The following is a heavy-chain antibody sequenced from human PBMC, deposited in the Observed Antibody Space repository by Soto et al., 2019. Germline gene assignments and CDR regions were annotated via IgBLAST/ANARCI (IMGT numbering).Heavy chain of an antibody. CDR1: GFTFTSYG. CDR3: GRAEGYRTQDNWFDP. J-gene: IGHJ5*02. V-gene: IGHV1-18*01. Sequence: GASVTVSGNASGFTFTSYGISWVRQAPGKGLGWMGWISAYNGNTNYAQKPQCRVTMTTDTSTSTVYMELRSLRADDTAVYSCGRAEGYRTQDNWFDPWGQGSQVTVSS. D-gene: IGHD5-18*01. CDR2: ISAYNGNT.